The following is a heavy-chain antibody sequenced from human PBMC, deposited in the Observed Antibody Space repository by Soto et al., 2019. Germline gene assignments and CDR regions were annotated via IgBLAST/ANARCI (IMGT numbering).Heavy chain of an antibody. V-gene: IGHV5-51*01. CDR1: GYSFPNYW. D-gene: IGHD6-13*01. CDR2: IFPGDSDT. CDR3: ARTPPLSSSSWSQEFDY. J-gene: IGHJ4*02. Sequence: PGESLKISCKGSGYSFPNYWIAWVRQMPGKGLEWMGLIFPGDSDTRYSPSFQGQVTISVDKSINTAYLQWNSLRASDTAIYYCARTPPLSSSSWSQEFDYWGRGTLVTAPQ.